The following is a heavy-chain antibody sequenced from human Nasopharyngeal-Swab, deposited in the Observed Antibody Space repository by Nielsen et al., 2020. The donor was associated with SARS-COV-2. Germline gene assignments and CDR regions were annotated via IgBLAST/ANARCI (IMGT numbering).Heavy chain of an antibody. CDR2: ISGSGGST. CDR1: GFTSSSYA. V-gene: IGHV3-23*01. D-gene: IGHD6-13*01. CDR3: AKKGEGSGWFMVY. J-gene: IGHJ4*02. Sequence: GGSLRLSCAASGFTSSSYAMSWVRQAPGRGLEWVAAISGSGGSTYYADSVKGRFTIPRDNSKNPMYLQMNSLGAEDTAVYDCAKKGEGSGWFMVYWGQGTLVTVSS.